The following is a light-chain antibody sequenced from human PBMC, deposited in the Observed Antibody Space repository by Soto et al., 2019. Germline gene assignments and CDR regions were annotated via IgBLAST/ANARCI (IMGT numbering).Light chain of an antibody. CDR1: QSISSW. CDR3: QQYPVRT. Sequence: IRLTPPPSTLSASLGDGVAITCRASQSISSWLAWYQQKPGKAPKLLIYDASSLESGVPSRFSGSGSGTEFTLTISSLQPDDFATYYCQQYPVRTFGQGTKADIK. CDR2: DAS. J-gene: IGKJ1*01. V-gene: IGKV1-5*01.